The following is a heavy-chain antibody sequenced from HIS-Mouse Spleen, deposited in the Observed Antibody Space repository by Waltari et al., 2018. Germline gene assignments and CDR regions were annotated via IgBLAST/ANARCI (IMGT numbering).Heavy chain of an antibody. J-gene: IGHJ4*02. D-gene: IGHD6-19*01. CDR2: ISYDGSNK. V-gene: IGHV3-30*18. CDR3: AKASSGWLDY. Sequence: QVQLVESGGGVVQPGRSLRLSCAASGFTFSSYGMHWVRRAQGKGLEWEEVISYDGSNKYYADSVKGRFTISRDNSKNTLYLQMNSLRAEDTAVYYCAKASSGWLDYWGQGTLVTVSS. CDR1: GFTFSSYG.